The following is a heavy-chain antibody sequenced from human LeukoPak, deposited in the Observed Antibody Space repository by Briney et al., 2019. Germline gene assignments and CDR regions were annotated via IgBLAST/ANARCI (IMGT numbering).Heavy chain of an antibody. V-gene: IGHV1-8*01. J-gene: IGHJ6*03. CDR2: MNPNSGNT. CDR1: GYTFTSYD. Sequence: ASVKVSCKASGYTFTSYDINWVRQATGQGLEWMGWMNPNSGNTGYAQKFQGRVTMTRNTSISTAYMELSSLRSEDTAVYYCARGGSSWYQYYYYYMDVWGKGTTATVSS. D-gene: IGHD6-13*01. CDR3: ARGGSSWYQYYYYYMDV.